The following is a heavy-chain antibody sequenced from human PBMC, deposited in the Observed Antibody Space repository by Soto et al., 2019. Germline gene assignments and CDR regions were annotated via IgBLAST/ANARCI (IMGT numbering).Heavy chain of an antibody. D-gene: IGHD3-3*01. Sequence: GGPLRLSCAASGFTFSSYWMHWVRQAPGKGLVWVSRINSDGSSTSYADSVKGRFTISRDNAKNTLYLQMNSLRAEDTAVYYCARDTPGRVYYDFWSGYYPTFDPWGQGTLVTVSS. CDR3: ARDTPGRVYYDFWSGYYPTFDP. CDR2: INSDGSST. CDR1: GFTFSSYW. J-gene: IGHJ5*02. V-gene: IGHV3-74*01.